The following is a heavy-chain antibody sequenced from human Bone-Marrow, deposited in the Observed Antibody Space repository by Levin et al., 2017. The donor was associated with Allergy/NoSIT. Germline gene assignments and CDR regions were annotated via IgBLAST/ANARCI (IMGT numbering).Heavy chain of an antibody. V-gene: IGHV3-15*01. CDR2: IKSKTDGGTT. J-gene: IGHJ3*02. Sequence: GGSLRLSCAASGFTFSNAWMSWVRQAPGKGLEWVGRIKSKTDGGTTDYAAPVKGRFTISRDDSKNTLYLQMNSLKTEDTAVYYCTTDPAGTWIQLSLDAFDSWGQGTMVTVSS. CDR1: GFTFSNAW. CDR3: TTDPAGTWIQLSLDAFDS. D-gene: IGHD5-18*01.